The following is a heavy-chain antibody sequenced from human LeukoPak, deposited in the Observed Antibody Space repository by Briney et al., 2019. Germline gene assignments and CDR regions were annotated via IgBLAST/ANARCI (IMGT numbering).Heavy chain of an antibody. J-gene: IGHJ4*02. CDR2: INHSGST. CDR3: ATKYSDSSGYFDY. Sequence: SETLSLTCAVSGGSFSGYYWSCLRQPPGKGLEWIGEINHSGSTNYNPSLKSRVTISVDTSKNQFSLKLSSVTAADTAVYFCATKYSDSSGYFDYWGQGTLVTVSS. V-gene: IGHV4-34*01. CDR1: GGSFSGYY. D-gene: IGHD3-22*01.